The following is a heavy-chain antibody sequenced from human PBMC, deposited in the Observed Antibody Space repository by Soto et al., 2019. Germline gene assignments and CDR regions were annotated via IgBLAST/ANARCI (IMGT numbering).Heavy chain of an antibody. V-gene: IGHV3-23*01. J-gene: IGHJ1*01. CDR1: GFTFSSYA. D-gene: IGHD2-15*01. Sequence: GGSLRLSCAASGFTFSSYAMSWVRQAPGKGLEWVSAIRGSGGSTYYADSAKGRFTISRDNSKNTLYLQMNSLRAEDTAVYYCASRECSGGSCSPEYFPHWGQGTLVTVSS. CDR2: IRGSGGST. CDR3: ASRECSGGSCSPEYFPH.